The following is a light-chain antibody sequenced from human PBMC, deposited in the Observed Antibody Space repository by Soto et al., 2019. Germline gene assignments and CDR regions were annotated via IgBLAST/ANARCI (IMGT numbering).Light chain of an antibody. CDR3: QQYNNWPPT. Sequence: ELVVPQSPATLSVSPGERATLYCRTRQSVSSNLAWYQQEPGQAPRLLIYGASTRATGIPARFSGSGSGTEFTLTISSLQSEDFAVYYCQQYNNWPPTFGQGTKVDIK. CDR1: QSVSSN. V-gene: IGKV3-15*01. CDR2: GAS. J-gene: IGKJ1*01.